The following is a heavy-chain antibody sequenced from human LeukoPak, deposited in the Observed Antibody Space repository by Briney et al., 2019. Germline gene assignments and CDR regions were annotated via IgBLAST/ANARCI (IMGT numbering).Heavy chain of an antibody. CDR1: GFTFSSYA. D-gene: IGHD2-15*01. V-gene: IGHV3-30-3*01. CDR2: ISYDGSNK. CDR3: ARGGRGSGLWGAFDI. J-gene: IGHJ3*02. Sequence: PGGSLRLSCAASGFTFSSYAMHWVRQAPGKGLEWVAVISYDGSNKYYADSVKGRFTISRDNSKNTLYLQMNSLRAEDTAVYYCARGGRGSGLWGAFDIWGQGTMVTVSS.